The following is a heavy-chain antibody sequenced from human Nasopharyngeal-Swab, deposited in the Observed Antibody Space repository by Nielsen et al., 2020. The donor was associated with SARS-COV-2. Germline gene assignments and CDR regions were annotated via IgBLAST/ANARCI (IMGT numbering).Heavy chain of an antibody. CDR2: IRSKVNSYAT. Sequence: GGSLRLSCEASGFSFSVSSLNWVRQASGKGLEWVGRIRSKVNSYATTYGVSVKGRFTISRDDSKNTAYLQMNSLKTEDTAVYYCARVNPISGSYYDAIDIWGQGTMVTVSS. V-gene: IGHV3-73*01. D-gene: IGHD1-26*01. CDR1: GFSFSVSS. J-gene: IGHJ3*02. CDR3: ARVNPISGSYYDAIDI.